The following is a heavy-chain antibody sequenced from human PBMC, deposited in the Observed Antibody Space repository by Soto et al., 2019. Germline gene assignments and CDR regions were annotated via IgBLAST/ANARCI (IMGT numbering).Heavy chain of an antibody. CDR1: GYTFTGYY. J-gene: IGHJ6*02. D-gene: IGHD6-19*01. Sequence: ASVKVSCKASGYTFTGYYMHWVRQAPGQGLEWMGWINPNSGGTNYAQKFQGWVTMTRDTSISTAYMELSRLRSDDTAVYYCARDLGIAVAGTDDYYGMDVWGQGTTVTVSS. V-gene: IGHV1-2*04. CDR3: ARDLGIAVAGTDDYYGMDV. CDR2: INPNSGGT.